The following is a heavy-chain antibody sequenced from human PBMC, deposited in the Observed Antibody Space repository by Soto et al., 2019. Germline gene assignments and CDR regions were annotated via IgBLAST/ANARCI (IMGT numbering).Heavy chain of an antibody. D-gene: IGHD3-10*01. Sequence: GESLKISCKTSGYTFTNYWIGWVRQMPGKGLEWMGIIYPGGSDTRYSPSFQGQVTISADKSINTAYLQWSSLKASDTAMYYCARQIGDFGYDLGHWGQGTLVTVSS. CDR2: IYPGGSDT. J-gene: IGHJ4*02. V-gene: IGHV5-51*01. CDR3: ARQIGDFGYDLGH. CDR1: GYTFTNYW.